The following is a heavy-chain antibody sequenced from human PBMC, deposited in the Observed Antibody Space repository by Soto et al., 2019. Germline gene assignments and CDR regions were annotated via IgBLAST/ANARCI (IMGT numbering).Heavy chain of an antibody. CDR1: GGSISSSSYY. V-gene: IGHV4-39*01. D-gene: IGHD3-22*01. J-gene: IGHJ4*02. CDR2: IYYSGST. Sequence: SETLSLTCTVSGGSISSSSYYWGWIRQPPGKGLEWIGSIYYSGSTYYNPSLKSRVTIAVDTSKNQFSLKLSSVTAADTAVYYCARHGSPAYYYDSSGYGPWGQGTLVTVSS. CDR3: ARHGSPAYYYDSSGYGP.